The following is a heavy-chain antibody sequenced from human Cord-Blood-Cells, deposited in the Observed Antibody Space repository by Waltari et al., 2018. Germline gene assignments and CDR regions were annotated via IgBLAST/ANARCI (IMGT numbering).Heavy chain of an antibody. CDR2: IWYDGSNK. J-gene: IGHJ6*03. V-gene: IGHV3-33*01. CDR3: ARDLNYYYYMDV. CDR1: GLTFSSYG. Sequence: QVQLVESGGGVVQPGRSLRLSCAASGLTFSSYGMHWVRQAPGKGLEWVAVIWYDGSNKYYADSVKGRFTISRDNSKNTLYLQMNSLRAEDTAVYYCARDLNYYYYMDVWGKGTTVTVSS.